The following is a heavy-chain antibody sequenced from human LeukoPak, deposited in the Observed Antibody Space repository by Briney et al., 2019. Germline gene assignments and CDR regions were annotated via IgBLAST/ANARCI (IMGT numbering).Heavy chain of an antibody. D-gene: IGHD6-13*01. CDR1: GFTFSSYS. V-gene: IGHV3-48*01. CDR2: ISSSSSTI. J-gene: IGHJ6*03. Sequence: GGSLRLSCAASGFTFSSYSMNWVRQAPGKGLEWVSYISSSSSTIYYADSVKGRFTISRDNAKNSLFLQMNSLRAEDTAVYYCARAAAGYYYYYMDVWGKGTTVTVSS. CDR3: ARAAAGYYYYYMDV.